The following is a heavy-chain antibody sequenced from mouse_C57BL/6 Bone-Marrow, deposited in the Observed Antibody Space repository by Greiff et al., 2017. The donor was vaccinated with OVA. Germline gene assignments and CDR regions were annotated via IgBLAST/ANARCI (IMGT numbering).Heavy chain of an antibody. Sequence: EVQLQQSGAELVRPGASVKLSCTASGFTITGDYMNWVKQRPEQGLEWIGGIYPENGGTEYASKFPGKATLTADTSSNTAYLQLSSLTSEDTAVYYCTTVPASCHAMDYWGQGTSLTVSS. V-gene: IGHV14-4*01. CDR2: IYPENGGT. CDR1: GFTITGDY. CDR3: TTVPASCHAMDY. J-gene: IGHJ2*02. D-gene: IGHD1-2*01.